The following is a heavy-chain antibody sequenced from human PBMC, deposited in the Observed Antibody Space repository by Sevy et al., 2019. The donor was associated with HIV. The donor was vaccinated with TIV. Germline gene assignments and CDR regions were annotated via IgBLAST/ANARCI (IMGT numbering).Heavy chain of an antibody. CDR2: TRNKANSYTT. D-gene: IGHD3-22*01. CDR1: GFTFSDHY. J-gene: IGHJ4*02. CDR3: ARVSYYYDSSPDGYFDY. V-gene: IGHV3-72*01. Sequence: GGSRRLSCAASGFTFSDHYMDWVRQAPGKGLEWVGRTRNKANSYTTEYAASVKGRFTISRDDSKNSLYLQMNSLKTEDTAVYYCARVSYYYDSSPDGYFDYWGQGTLVTVSS.